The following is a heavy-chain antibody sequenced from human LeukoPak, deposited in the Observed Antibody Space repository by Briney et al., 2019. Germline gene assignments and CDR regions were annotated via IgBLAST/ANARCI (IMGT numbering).Heavy chain of an antibody. CDR2: ISSSGSTI. D-gene: IGHD5-18*01. J-gene: IGHJ6*04. V-gene: IGHV3-48*03. Sequence: GSLRLSCAASGFTFSSYEMNWVRQAPGKGLEWVSYISSSGSTIYYADSVKGRFTIPRDNAKNSLYLQMNSLRAEDTAVYYCARDDSIMDTAMAAYYYYYGMDVWGKGTTVTVSS. CDR1: GFTFSSYE. CDR3: ARDDSIMDTAMAAYYYYYGMDV.